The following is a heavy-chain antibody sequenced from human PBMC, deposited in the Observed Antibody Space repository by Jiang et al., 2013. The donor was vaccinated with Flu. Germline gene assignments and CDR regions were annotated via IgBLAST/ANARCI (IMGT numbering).Heavy chain of an antibody. V-gene: IGHV1-69*06. J-gene: IGHJ6*02. CDR2: IIPIFSTT. D-gene: IGHD2-21*02. Sequence: SGAEVKKPGSSVKVSCKASGGTFSNYPISWVRQAPGQGLEWMGNIIPIFSTTNYAQKFQGRVTITADKSTSTAYMELSSLRSEDTAVYYCARTGAYCGGDCYSWYYYSMDVWGQGTTVT. CDR1: GGTFSNYP. CDR3: ARTGAYCGGDCYSWYYYSMDV.